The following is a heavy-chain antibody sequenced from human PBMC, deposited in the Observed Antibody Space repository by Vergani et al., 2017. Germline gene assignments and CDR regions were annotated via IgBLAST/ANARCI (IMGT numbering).Heavy chain of an antibody. CDR3: ARVKYYDILTVTRPFGFDP. CDR2: IYHSGST. CDR1: GYSISSGYY. V-gene: IGHV4-38-2*02. J-gene: IGHJ5*02. D-gene: IGHD3-9*01. Sequence: QVQLQESGPGLVKPSETLSLTCTVSGYSISSGYYWGWIRQPPGKGLEWIGSIYHSGSTYYNPSLKSRVTISVDTSKNQFYLELSSVTAADTAVYYCARVKYYDILTVTRPFGFDPWGQGTLVTVSS.